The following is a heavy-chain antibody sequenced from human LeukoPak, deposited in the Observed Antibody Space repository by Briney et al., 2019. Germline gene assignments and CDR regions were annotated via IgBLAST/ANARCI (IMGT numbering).Heavy chain of an antibody. V-gene: IGHV3-66*01. J-gene: IGHJ4*02. CDR3: ARGSGWETLDY. CDR1: GFTVSSIY. Sequence: GGSLRLSCAASGFTVSSIYMGWVRQAPGKGLEWVSVLYSGGGTHYIDSVKGRFTVSRDNSKSTLYLQMNSLRAEDTAVYYCARGSGWETLDYWGQGTLVTVSS. D-gene: IGHD6-19*01. CDR2: LYSGGGT.